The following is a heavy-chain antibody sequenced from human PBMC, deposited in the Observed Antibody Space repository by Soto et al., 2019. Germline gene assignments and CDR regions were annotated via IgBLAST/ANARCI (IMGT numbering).Heavy chain of an antibody. D-gene: IGHD3-22*01. J-gene: IGHJ6*02. CDR1: GFTFSSYG. CDR3: AKDLWIFVGSRGSGYYPDGMDV. CDR2: ISYDGSNK. V-gene: IGHV3-30*18. Sequence: QVQLVESGGGVVQPGRSLRLSCAASGFTFSSYGMHWVRQAPGKGLEWVAVISYDGSNKYYADSVKGRFTISRDNSKNTLYLQMNSLRAEDTAVYYCAKDLWIFVGSRGSGYYPDGMDVWGQGTTVTVSS.